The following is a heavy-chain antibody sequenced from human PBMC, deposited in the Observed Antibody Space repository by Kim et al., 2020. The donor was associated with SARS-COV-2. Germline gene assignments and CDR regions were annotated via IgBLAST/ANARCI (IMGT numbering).Heavy chain of an antibody. Sequence: VKGRFTISRNNAKNSLYLQMNSLRAEDTALYYCAGSQGGGGYDYYGMDVWGQGTTVTVSS. CDR3: AGSQGGGGYDYYGMDV. D-gene: IGHD2-15*01. V-gene: IGHV3-9*01. J-gene: IGHJ6*02.